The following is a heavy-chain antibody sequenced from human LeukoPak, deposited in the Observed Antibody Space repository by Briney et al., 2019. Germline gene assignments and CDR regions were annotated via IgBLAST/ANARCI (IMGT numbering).Heavy chain of an antibody. CDR2: ISAYNGNT. V-gene: IGHV1-18*01. J-gene: IGHJ3*02. Sequence: ASVKVSCKASGYTFASNGISWVRQAPGQGLEWMGWISAYNGNTNYAQKLQGRVTMTTDTSTNTAYMELRSLRSDDTAVYYCGIAVAGTRAFDIWGQGTMVTVSS. D-gene: IGHD6-19*01. CDR1: GYTFASNG. CDR3: GIAVAGTRAFDI.